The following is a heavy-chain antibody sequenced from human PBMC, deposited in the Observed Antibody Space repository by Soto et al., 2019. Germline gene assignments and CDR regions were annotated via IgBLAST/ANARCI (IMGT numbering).Heavy chain of an antibody. CDR3: ARGQEGIVATH. CDR2: VKDGGST. Sequence: QVQLQQWGAGLLKPSETLSLTCTVNGGSLTGYFWSWIRQPPGKGLEWIGEVKDGGSTNYSPSLRGRVSIAEDTAKNHFPRRRNSVTAADTAVYFCARGQEGIVATHWDQGALVTVSS. V-gene: IGHV4-34*01. D-gene: IGHD5-12*01. CDR1: GGSLTGYF. J-gene: IGHJ4*02.